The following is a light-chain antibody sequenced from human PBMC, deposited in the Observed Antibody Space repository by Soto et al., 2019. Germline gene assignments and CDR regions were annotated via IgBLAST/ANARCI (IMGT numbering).Light chain of an antibody. CDR3: HQYNSYGT. V-gene: IGKV1-5*03. Sequence: DIQMTQSPSTLSASVGDRVTITCRASQSISTWLAWYQQKPGKAPNLLIYKASSLESGVPSRFSGSGSGTEFTLTISSLQPDDFATYYCHQYNSYGTFGQGTKVEIK. CDR1: QSISTW. CDR2: KAS. J-gene: IGKJ1*01.